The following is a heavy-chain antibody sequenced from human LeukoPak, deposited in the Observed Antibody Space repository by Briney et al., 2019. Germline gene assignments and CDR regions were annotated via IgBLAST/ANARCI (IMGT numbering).Heavy chain of an antibody. V-gene: IGHV3-74*03. J-gene: IGHJ5*02. CDR3: ERDYGA. Sequence: GGSLRLSCAASGFTFSRDWMHWGRQAPGKGLVWVSRINSDGSATTYADFVKGRFTISRDNAKNTLYLQMNSLRVDDTAMYYCERDYGAWGQGTLVTVSP. CDR1: GFTFSRDW. D-gene: IGHD4/OR15-4a*01. CDR2: INSDGSAT.